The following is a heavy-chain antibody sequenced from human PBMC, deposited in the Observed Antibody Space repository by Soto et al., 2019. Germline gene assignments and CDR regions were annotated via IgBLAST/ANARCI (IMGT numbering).Heavy chain of an antibody. CDR2: INPSGGST. V-gene: IGHV1-46*03. CDR3: ARGGTTYYYGSGQDYYYMDV. D-gene: IGHD3-10*01. J-gene: IGHJ6*03. CDR1: GYTFTSYY. Sequence: QVQLVQSGAEVKKPGASVKVSCKASGYTFTSYYMHWVRQAPGQGLEWMGIINPSGGSTSYAQKCQGRVTMTRDTSTSTVYMELSSLRSEDTAVYYCARGGTTYYYGSGQDYYYMDVWGKGTTVTVSS.